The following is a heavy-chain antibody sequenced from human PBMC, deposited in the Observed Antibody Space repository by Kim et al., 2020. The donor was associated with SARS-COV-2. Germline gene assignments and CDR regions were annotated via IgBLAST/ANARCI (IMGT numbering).Heavy chain of an antibody. V-gene: IGHV3-43*02. CDR3: VKDHPSLEV. J-gene: IGHJ6*02. D-gene: IGHD3-16*02. CDR2: IKADGIYT. Sequence: GGSLRLSCTASGFIFDDYAMHWVRQVPGKGLEWISLIKADGIYTYYADSVKGRFTISRDNSKNSLYLQMNTLRSEDSALYYCVKDHPSLEVWGQGSTVTV. CDR1: GFIFDDYA.